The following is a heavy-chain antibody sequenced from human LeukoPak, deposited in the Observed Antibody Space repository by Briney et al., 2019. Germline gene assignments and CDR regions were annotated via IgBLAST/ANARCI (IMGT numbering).Heavy chain of an antibody. V-gene: IGHV4-59*08. Sequence: KPSETLSLTCTVSGGSISSYYWSWIRQPPGKRLEWIGYIYYSGSTNYNPSLKSRVTISVDTSKNQFSLKLSSVTAADTAVYYCGRAGPGAFFDHWGRGALVTVSS. J-gene: IGHJ4*02. D-gene: IGHD2-2*01. CDR3: GRAGPGAFFDH. CDR2: IYYSGST. CDR1: GGSISSYY.